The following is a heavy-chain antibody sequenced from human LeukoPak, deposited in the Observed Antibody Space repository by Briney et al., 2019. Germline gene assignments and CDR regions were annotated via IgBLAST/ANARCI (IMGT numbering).Heavy chain of an antibody. Sequence: GASVKVSRKASGYTFTSYGISWVRQAPGQGLEWMGWISAYNGNTNYAHKLQGRVTMTTDTSTSTAYMELRSLRSDDTAVYYCARAPEEGMATISRRVYYYYYMDVWGKGTTVTVSS. CDR1: GYTFTSYG. CDR3: ARAPEEGMATISRRVYYYYYMDV. J-gene: IGHJ6*03. V-gene: IGHV1-18*01. D-gene: IGHD5-24*01. CDR2: ISAYNGNT.